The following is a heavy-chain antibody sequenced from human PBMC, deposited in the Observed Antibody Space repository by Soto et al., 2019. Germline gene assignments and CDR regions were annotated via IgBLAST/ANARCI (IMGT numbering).Heavy chain of an antibody. V-gene: IGHV4-38-2*01. D-gene: IGHD1-26*01. Sequence: PSETLSLTCAVSGYSISSGYYWGWIRQPPGKGLEWIGSIYHSGSTYYNPSLKSRVTISVDTSKNQFSLKLSSVTAADTAVYYCARGWSYSPWGQGTMVTLS. CDR3: ARGWSYSP. CDR2: IYHSGST. CDR1: GYSISSGYY. J-gene: IGHJ3*01.